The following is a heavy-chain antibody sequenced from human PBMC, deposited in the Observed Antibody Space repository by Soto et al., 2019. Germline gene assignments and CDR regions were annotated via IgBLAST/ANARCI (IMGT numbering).Heavy chain of an antibody. CDR1: GGSISSGGYY. CDR3: ARGVVPAAKTLTPSYYYSGMDV. J-gene: IGHJ6*02. D-gene: IGHD2-2*01. Sequence: PSETLSLTCTVSGGSISSGGYYWSWIRQHPGKGLEWIGYIYYSGSTYYNPSLKSRVTISVDTSKNQFSLKLSSVTAADTAVYYCARGVVPAAKTLTPSYYYSGMDVWGQGTTVTVSS. V-gene: IGHV4-31*03. CDR2: IYYSGST.